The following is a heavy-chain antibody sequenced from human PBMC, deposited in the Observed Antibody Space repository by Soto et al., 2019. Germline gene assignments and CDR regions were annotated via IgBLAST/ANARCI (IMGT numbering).Heavy chain of an antibody. J-gene: IGHJ4*02. CDR1: GLTINTYS. CDR3: AKDFTNEGYYDSSGSLVDY. Sequence: PGGSLRLSCVASGLTINTYSMMWVRQAPGKGLEWVAMILHDGNNKYYADSVKGRFTISRDNSKNTLYLQMNSLRAEDTAVYYSAKDFTNEGYYDSSGSLVDYWGQGTLVTVSS. CDR2: ILHDGNNK. D-gene: IGHD3-22*01. V-gene: IGHV3-30*18.